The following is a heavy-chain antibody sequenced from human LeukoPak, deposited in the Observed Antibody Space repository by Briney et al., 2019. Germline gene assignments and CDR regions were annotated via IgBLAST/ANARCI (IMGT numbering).Heavy chain of an antibody. V-gene: IGHV1-2*04. CDR3: ARERDDSSGYCYGEGFDY. Sequence: ASVKVSCKASGYTFTGYYMHWVRQAPGQGLEWMGWINPNSGGTNYAQKFQGWVTMTRDTSISTAYMELSRLRSDDTAVYYCARERDDSSGYCYGEGFDYWGQGTLVTVSS. D-gene: IGHD3-22*01. J-gene: IGHJ4*02. CDR1: GYTFTGYY. CDR2: INPNSGGT.